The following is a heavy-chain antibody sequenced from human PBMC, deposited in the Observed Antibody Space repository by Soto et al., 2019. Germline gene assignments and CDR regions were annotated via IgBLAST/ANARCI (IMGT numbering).Heavy chain of an antibody. CDR1: GGSINSYY. V-gene: IGHV4-59*08. CDR2: RYSSGST. D-gene: IGHD3-16*02. CDR3: ARLYGLDAFDI. Sequence: QVQLQESGPGLVKPSETLSLTCTVSGGSINSYYWSWIRQPPGKGLEWIGYRYSSGSTNYNPSLKSRVTISVDTAKNKFSLKLSSVSAADTAVYYCARLYGLDAFDIWGQGTMVTVSS. J-gene: IGHJ3*02.